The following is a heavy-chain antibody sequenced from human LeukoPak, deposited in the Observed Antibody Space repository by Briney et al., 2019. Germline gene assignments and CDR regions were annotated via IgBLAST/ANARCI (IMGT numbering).Heavy chain of an antibody. CDR3: ARPPDQLAAFDI. CDR2: ISHIGST. V-gene: IGHV4-34*01. Sequence: SETLSLTCAVYGGSFSGYYLTWIRQPPGKGLEWVGEISHIGSTNYNPSLKSRVTISLDTSKHQFSLKLSSVTAADTAVYYCARPPDQLAAFDIWGQGTMVTVSS. CDR1: GGSFSGYY. J-gene: IGHJ3*02. D-gene: IGHD6-13*01.